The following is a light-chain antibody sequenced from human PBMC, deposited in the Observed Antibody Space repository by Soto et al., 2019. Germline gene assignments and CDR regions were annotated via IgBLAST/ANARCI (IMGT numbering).Light chain of an antibody. CDR1: SSDVGGYNY. J-gene: IGLJ1*01. V-gene: IGLV2-11*01. CDR2: DVT. Sequence: QSALTQPRSVSGSPGQSVTISCTGTSSDVGGYNYVSWYQHHPGRAPILIYDVTKGTSGVPDRFSGSKSGNTAFLTISGLQAEDEADYYCCSYAGIYTYVFGAGTKLTVL. CDR3: CSYAGIYTYV.